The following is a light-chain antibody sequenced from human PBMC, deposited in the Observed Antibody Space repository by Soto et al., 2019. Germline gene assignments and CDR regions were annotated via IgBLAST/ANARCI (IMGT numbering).Light chain of an antibody. V-gene: IGKV3-15*01. CDR3: QQNNKWPPVT. J-gene: IGKJ4*01. CDR1: QTISND. Sequence: EVVMTQSPATVSVSPGEGVTLSCRASQTISNDLGWYQQKPGQAPRLLIYGASTRATGVPARFSGGGSGTAFTPTISSLQSEDFAFYYCQQNNKWPPVTFGGGTKVEIK. CDR2: GAS.